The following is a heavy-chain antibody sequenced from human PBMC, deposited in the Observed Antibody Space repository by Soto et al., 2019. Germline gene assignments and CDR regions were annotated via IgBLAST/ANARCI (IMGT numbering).Heavy chain of an antibody. CDR1: GGSISSYY. Sequence: PSETLSLTCTVSGGSISSYYWSWIRQPPGKGLEWIGYIYYSGSTYYNPSLKSRVTISVDTSKNQFSLKLSSVTAADTAVYYCARHFFNGLEPNWFDPWGQGTLVTVSS. CDR2: IYYSGST. J-gene: IGHJ5*02. CDR3: ARHFFNGLEPNWFDP. D-gene: IGHD1-1*01. V-gene: IGHV4-59*04.